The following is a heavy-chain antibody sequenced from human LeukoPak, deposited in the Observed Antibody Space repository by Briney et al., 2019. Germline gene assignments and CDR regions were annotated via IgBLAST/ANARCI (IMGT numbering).Heavy chain of an antibody. Sequence: ASVKVSCKASGYTFTSYGISWVRQAPGQGLEWMGWISAYNGNTNYAQKFQGGVSITRDTSASTAYMELSSLTSEDTAVYYCARDLYGDYFDYWGQGTLVTVSS. CDR2: ISAYNGNT. V-gene: IGHV1-18*01. J-gene: IGHJ4*02. CDR3: ARDLYGDYFDY. D-gene: IGHD3-16*01. CDR1: GYTFTSYG.